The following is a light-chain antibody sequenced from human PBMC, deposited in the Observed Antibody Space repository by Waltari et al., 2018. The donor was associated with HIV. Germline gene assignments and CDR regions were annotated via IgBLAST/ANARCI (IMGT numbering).Light chain of an antibody. Sequence: DLQMTQSPSSLSASVGDRVTLTCQASHNISNSLNWSQQKPGKAPKLLIYATSNLETGVPSRFSGSGSGTDFTFTISSLQPEDFATYYGQHYANLPRTFGQGTKLEIK. CDR1: HNISNS. CDR2: ATS. V-gene: IGKV1-33*01. J-gene: IGKJ2*01. CDR3: QHYANLPRT.